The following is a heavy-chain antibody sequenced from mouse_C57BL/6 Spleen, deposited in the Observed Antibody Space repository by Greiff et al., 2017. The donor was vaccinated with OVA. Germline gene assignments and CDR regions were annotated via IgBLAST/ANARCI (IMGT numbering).Heavy chain of an antibody. CDR2: IYPSDSET. Sequence: QVQLKESGAELVRPGSSVKLSCKASGYTFTSYWMDWVKQRPGQGLEWIGNIYPSDSETHYNQKFKDKATLTVDKSSSTAYMQLSSLTSEDSAVYYCARVDGSSYFDYWGQGTTLTVSS. V-gene: IGHV1-61*01. D-gene: IGHD1-1*01. J-gene: IGHJ2*01. CDR1: GYTFTSYW. CDR3: ARVDGSSYFDY.